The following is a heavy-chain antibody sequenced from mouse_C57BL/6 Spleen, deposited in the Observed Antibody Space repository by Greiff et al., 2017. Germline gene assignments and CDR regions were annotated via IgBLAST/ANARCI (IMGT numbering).Heavy chain of an antibody. J-gene: IGHJ1*03. D-gene: IGHD1-2*01. CDR1: GYTFTDYN. CDR2: INPNNGGT. Sequence: VQLQQPGPELVKPGASVKIPCKASGYTFTDYNMDWVKQSHGKSLEWIGDINPNNGGTIYNQKFKGKATLTVDGSSSTAYMELRSLTSEDTAVYDCARPNYYGRAGWYFDVWGTGTTVTVAS. V-gene: IGHV1-18*01. CDR3: ARPNYYGRAGWYFDV.